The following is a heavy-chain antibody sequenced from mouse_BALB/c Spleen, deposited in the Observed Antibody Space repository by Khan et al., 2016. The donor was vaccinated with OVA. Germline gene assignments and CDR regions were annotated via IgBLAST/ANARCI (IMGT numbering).Heavy chain of an antibody. D-gene: IGHD2-1*01. J-gene: IGHJ1*01. CDR3: ARSGGNFHWYFDD. Sequence: EVELVESGGGLVQPGGSRKLSCAASGFTFSSFGMHWVRQAPKKGLEWVAYMSSGSSTIYYVDTEKGRFIISRDNPKNTLFLQMTSLRSEDTAMYFCARSGGNFHWYFDDWGAGTSVTVSS. V-gene: IGHV5-17*02. CDR1: GFTFSSFG. CDR2: MSSGSSTI.